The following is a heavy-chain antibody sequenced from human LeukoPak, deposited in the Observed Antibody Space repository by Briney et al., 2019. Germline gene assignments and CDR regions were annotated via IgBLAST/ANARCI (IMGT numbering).Heavy chain of an antibody. D-gene: IGHD7-27*01. Sequence: SETLSLTCTVSGGSISSGGYYWSWIRQHPGKGLERIGYIYYSGSTYYNPSLKSRVTISVDTSKNQFSLKLSSVTAADTAVYYCARTPITGDGYYFDYWGQGTLVTVSS. CDR2: IYYSGST. CDR3: ARTPITGDGYYFDY. J-gene: IGHJ4*02. V-gene: IGHV4-31*03. CDR1: GGSISSGGYY.